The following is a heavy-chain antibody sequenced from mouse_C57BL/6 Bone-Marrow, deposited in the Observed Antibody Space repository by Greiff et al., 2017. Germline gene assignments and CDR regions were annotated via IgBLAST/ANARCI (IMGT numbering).Heavy chain of an antibody. J-gene: IGHJ4*01. CDR3: TLYYGNSYAMDY. D-gene: IGHD2-1*01. V-gene: IGHV14-4*01. Sequence: VQLQQSGAELVRPGASVKLSCTASGFNIKDDYMHWVKQRPEQGLEWIGWIDPENGDTEYASKFQGKATIPADTSSNTAYLQLSSLTSEDTAVYYCTLYYGNSYAMDYWGQGTSVTVSS. CDR2: IDPENGDT. CDR1: GFNIKDDY.